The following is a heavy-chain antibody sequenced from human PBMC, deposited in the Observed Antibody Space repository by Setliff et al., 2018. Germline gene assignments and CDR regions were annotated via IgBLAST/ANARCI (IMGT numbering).Heavy chain of an antibody. Sequence: SLTCTVSGGSISSHYWSWIRQPPGKGLEWIGSIYYSGSTNYNPSLKSRVTISVDTSKNQFSLKLSSVTAADTAVYYCARGKLLWFGELRAQYYFDYWGQGTLVTVSS. J-gene: IGHJ4*02. CDR1: GGSISSHY. V-gene: IGHV4-59*11. CDR3: ARGKLLWFGELRAQYYFDY. D-gene: IGHD3-10*01. CDR2: IYYSGST.